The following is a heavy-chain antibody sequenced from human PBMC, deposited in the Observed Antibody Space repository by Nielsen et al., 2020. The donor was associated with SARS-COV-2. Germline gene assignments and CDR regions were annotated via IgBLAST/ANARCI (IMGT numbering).Heavy chain of an antibody. D-gene: IGHD5-12*01. J-gene: IGHJ4*02. V-gene: IGHV4-39*07. CDR2: VYYSGNT. CDR3: ARRRGYSGYDWEVYYFDY. CDR1: GASISSTSHY. Sequence: GSLRLSCTVSGASISSTSHYWGWIRQPPGKGLEWIGSVYYSGNTYYNPSLKSRVTISVDPSKSQFSLKLSSVTAADTAVYYCARRRGYSGYDWEVYYFDYWGQGTLVTVSS.